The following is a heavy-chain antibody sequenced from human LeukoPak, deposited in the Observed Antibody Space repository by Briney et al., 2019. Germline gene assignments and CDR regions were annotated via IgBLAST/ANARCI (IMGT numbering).Heavy chain of an antibody. CDR3: ARDDYGEPGWFDP. J-gene: IGHJ5*02. CDR1: GGTFSSYA. CDR2: ISGYDGNT. D-gene: IGHD4-17*01. V-gene: IGHV1-18*01. Sequence: VASVKVSCKASGGTFSSYAISWVRQAPGQGLEWMGWISGYDGNTKYAQKLQGRVSLTTDSSTSTVYMELRSLRSDDTAVYYCARDDYGEPGWFDPWGQGTLVTVSS.